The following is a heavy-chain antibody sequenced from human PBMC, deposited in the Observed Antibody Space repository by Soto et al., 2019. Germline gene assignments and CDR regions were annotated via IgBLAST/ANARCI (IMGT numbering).Heavy chain of an antibody. CDR3: ARASDTSGYYY. CDR2: ILPVFDEL. Sequence: QVQLVQSGSEVKKPGSSVKVSCKVSGGSFKNYAISWVRQAPGQGLEWVGGILPVFDELHYAPKLQCRVTITADEATSTAHLELGSLTSDDTAVYFCARASDTSGYYYWGQGTLVTVSS. V-gene: IGHV1-69*01. D-gene: IGHD5-12*01. CDR1: GGSFKNYA. J-gene: IGHJ4*02.